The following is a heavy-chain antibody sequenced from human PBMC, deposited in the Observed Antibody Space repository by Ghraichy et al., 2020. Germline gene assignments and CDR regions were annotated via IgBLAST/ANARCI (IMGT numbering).Heavy chain of an antibody. CDR2: IYSGGST. CDR1: GFTVSSNY. V-gene: IGHV3-53*01. CDR3: ARDSSGWFGDAFDI. J-gene: IGHJ3*02. D-gene: IGHD6-19*01. Sequence: GGSLRLSCAASGFTVSSNYMSWVRQAPGKGLEWVSVIYSGGSTYYADSVKGRFTISRDNSKNTLYLQMNSLRAEDTAVYYCARDSSGWFGDAFDIWGQGTMVTVSS.